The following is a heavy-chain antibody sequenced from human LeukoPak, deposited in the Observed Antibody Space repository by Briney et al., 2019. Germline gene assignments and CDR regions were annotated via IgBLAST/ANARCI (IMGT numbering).Heavy chain of an antibody. CDR3: ARLRWQLVGPYFDY. V-gene: IGHV4-59*01. D-gene: IGHD1-26*01. CDR2: IYSSGNT. CDR1: GDSISTYY. J-gene: IGHJ4*02. Sequence: PWETLSLTCSCSGDSISTYYWSWIRQSPGKGLEWIGHIYSSGNTDYNSSLKSRVTISVDTSKSQFSLRLSSVTATDTAVYYCARLRWQLVGPYFDYWGQGILVTVSS.